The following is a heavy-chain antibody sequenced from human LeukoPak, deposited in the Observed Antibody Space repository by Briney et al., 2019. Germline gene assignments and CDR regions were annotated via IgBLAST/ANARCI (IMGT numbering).Heavy chain of an antibody. V-gene: IGHV1-69*13. CDR1: GYTFTSYG. J-gene: IGHJ4*02. CDR3: ARGDSIAAAGTDY. CDR2: IIPIFGTA. Sequence: SVKVSCKASGYTFTSYGISWVRQAPGQGLEWMGGIIPIFGTANYAQKFQGRVTITADESTSTAYMELSSLRSEDTAVYYCARGDSIAAAGTDYWGQGTLVTVSS. D-gene: IGHD6-13*01.